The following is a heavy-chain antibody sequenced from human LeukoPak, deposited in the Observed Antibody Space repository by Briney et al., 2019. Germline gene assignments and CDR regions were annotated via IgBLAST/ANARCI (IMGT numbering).Heavy chain of an antibody. Sequence: PGRSLRLSCSASGFPFSSYALHWVREAPGKGLGCVSALSSDGVTTRYVDSVKGRFTISRDNSKNTLYLQMSSLRAEDTAVYYCVSQYGVDVWGQGTTVTVS. J-gene: IGHJ6*02. CDR2: LSSDGVTT. CDR1: GFPFSSYA. V-gene: IGHV3-64D*09. CDR3: VSQYGVDV.